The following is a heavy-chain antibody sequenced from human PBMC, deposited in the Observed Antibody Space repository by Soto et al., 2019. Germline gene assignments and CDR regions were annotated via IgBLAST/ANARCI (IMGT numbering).Heavy chain of an antibody. CDR3: ARVGNWNYDWFDP. D-gene: IGHD1-7*01. V-gene: IGHV1-2*02. J-gene: IGHJ5*02. CDR2: INPNSGGT. Sequence: ASVKVSCKASGYTSTGYYMHWVRQAPGQGLEWMGWINPNSGGTNYAQKFQGRVTMTRDTSISTAYMELSRLRSDDTAVYYCARVGNWNYDWFDPWGQGTLVTVSS. CDR1: GYTSTGYY.